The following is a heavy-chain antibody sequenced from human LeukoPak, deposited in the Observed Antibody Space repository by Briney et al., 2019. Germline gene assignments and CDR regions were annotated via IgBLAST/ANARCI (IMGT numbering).Heavy chain of an antibody. J-gene: IGHJ4*02. CDR1: GFTFSSYW. Sequence: PGGSLRLSCAASGFTFSSYWMSWVRQAPGRGLEWVAIIKQDGSEKYYVDSVKGRFTISRDNAKNSLYLQMNTLRVEDTAVYYCARVTRSGEVYWGQGTLVTVSS. CDR2: IKQDGSEK. D-gene: IGHD2-21*01. V-gene: IGHV3-7*01. CDR3: ARVTRSGEVY.